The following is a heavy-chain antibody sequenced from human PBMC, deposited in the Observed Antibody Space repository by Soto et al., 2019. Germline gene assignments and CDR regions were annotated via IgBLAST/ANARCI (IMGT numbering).Heavy chain of an antibody. CDR1: GGSFSGYY. CDR3: ARRLQSERIDFWSGYYVYFDY. Sequence: SETLSLTCAVYGGSFSGYYLSWIRQPPGKGLEWIGEINHSGSTNYNPSLKSRVTISVDTSKNQFSLKLSSVTAADTAVYYCARRLQSERIDFWSGYYVYFDYWGQGTLVTVSS. CDR2: INHSGST. J-gene: IGHJ4*02. V-gene: IGHV4-34*01. D-gene: IGHD3-3*01.